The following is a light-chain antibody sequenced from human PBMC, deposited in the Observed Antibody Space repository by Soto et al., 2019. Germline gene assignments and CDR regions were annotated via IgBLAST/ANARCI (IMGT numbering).Light chain of an antibody. J-gene: IGLJ3*02. CDR2: NDY. V-gene: IGLV1-44*01. CDR3: TAWDDSLNVWL. Sequence: QSVLTQPPSASGTPGQRVAISCSGSSSNIEENSVTWYQRLPGTAPRLLICNDYQRPSGVPDRFSGSKSGTSASLAISGLQSEDEADYFCTAWDDSLNVWLFGGGTKLTVL. CDR1: SSNIEENS.